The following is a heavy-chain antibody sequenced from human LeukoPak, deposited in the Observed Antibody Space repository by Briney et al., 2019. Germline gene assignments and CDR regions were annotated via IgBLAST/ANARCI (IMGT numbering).Heavy chain of an antibody. CDR2: INHSGST. CDR1: GGSFSGYY. CDR3: ARGPPPEYFQH. V-gene: IGHV4-34*01. J-gene: IGHJ1*01. Sequence: SETLSLTCAVYGGSFSGYYWSWIRQPPGKGLEWIGEINHSGSTNYNPSLKSRVTISVDSSKNQFSLKLSSVTAADTAVYYCARGPPPEYFQHWGQGTLVTVSS.